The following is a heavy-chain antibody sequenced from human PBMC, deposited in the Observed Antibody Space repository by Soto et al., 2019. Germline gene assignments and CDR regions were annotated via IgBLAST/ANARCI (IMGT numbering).Heavy chain of an antibody. CDR2: ISSSSNTI. J-gene: IGHJ4*02. Sequence: EVQLVECGGGLGQPGGSLRLSCVVSGFTFSTSSMNWVRQAPGKGLEWVSYISSSSNTIYADSVKGRFTISRDNAKNSLYLQINSLRDDDTAVYYCARVIWSGYLTSDYWGQGTLVTVSS. CDR3: ARVIWSGYLTSDY. D-gene: IGHD3-3*01. CDR1: GFTFSTSS. V-gene: IGHV3-48*02.